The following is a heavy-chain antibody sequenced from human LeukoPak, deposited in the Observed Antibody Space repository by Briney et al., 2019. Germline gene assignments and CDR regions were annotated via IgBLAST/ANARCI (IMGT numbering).Heavy chain of an antibody. CDR3: AKERNLEIAVAGTIFDY. CDR2: TYSGGDT. CDR1: GFTVSSNY. J-gene: IGHJ4*02. Sequence: PGGSLRLSCAASGFTVSSNYMGWVRQAPGKGLEWVSVTYSGGDTYYADSVKGRFTISRDNSKNMIYLEMSSLKTEDTAVYYCAKERNLEIAVAGTIFDYWGQGTLVTVSS. V-gene: IGHV3-66*01. D-gene: IGHD6-19*01.